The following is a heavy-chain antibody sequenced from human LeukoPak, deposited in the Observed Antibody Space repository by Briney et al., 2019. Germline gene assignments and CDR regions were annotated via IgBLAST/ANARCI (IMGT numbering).Heavy chain of an antibody. Sequence: SETLSLTCTVSGYSISSGYYWGWIRPPPGKGLEWIGSIYYSGSTYYNPSLKSRVTISVDTSKNQFSLKLSSVTAADTAIYYCATLAVAGTYRGTTFDYWGQGTLVTVSS. CDR2: IYYSGST. J-gene: IGHJ4*02. V-gene: IGHV4-38-2*02. D-gene: IGHD6-19*01. CDR1: GYSISSGYY. CDR3: ATLAVAGTYRGTTFDY.